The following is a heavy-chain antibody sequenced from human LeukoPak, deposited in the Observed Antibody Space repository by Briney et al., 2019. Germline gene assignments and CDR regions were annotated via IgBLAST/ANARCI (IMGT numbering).Heavy chain of an antibody. CDR3: ARARSDSSGYSGDCFDY. Sequence: ASVKVSCKASGYTFTSYYMHWVQQAPGQGLEWMGIINPSGGSTSYAQKFQGRVTMTRDTSTSAVYMELSSLRSEDTAVYYCARARSDSSGYSGDCFDYWGQGTLVTVSS. CDR1: GYTFTSYY. J-gene: IGHJ4*02. CDR2: INPSGGST. D-gene: IGHD3-22*01. V-gene: IGHV1-46*01.